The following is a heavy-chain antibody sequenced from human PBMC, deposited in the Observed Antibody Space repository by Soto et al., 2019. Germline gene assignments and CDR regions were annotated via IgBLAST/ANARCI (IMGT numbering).Heavy chain of an antibody. V-gene: IGHV1-58*01. J-gene: IGHJ3*02. D-gene: IGHD2-15*01. CDR3: AAAKDSSDDAFDI. CDR2: IVVGSGNT. CDR1: GFTFTSSA. Sequence: PRPSVKVSCKASGFTFTSSAVQWVRQARGQRLEWIGWIVVGSGNTNYAQKFQERVTITRDMSTSTAYMELSSLRSEDTAVYYCAAAKDSSDDAFDIWGQGTMVTVSS.